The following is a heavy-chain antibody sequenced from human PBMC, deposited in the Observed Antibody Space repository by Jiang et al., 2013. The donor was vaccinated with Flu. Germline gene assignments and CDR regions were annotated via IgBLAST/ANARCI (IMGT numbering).Heavy chain of an antibody. V-gene: IGHV5-51*01. J-gene: IGHJ1*01. CDR3: ARHSPAEYFQH. CDR1: YW. Sequence: YWIGWVRQMPGKGLEWMGIIYPGDSDTRYSPSFQGQVTISADKSISTAYLQWSSLKASDTAMYYCARHSPAEYFQHWGQGTLVTVSS. CDR2: IYPGDSDT.